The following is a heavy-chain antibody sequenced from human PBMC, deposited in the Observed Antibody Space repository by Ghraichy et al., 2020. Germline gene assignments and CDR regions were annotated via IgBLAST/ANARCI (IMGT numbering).Heavy chain of an antibody. D-gene: IGHD3-22*01. Sequence: SGPTLVKPTQTLTLTCTFSGFSLSTSGVGVGWIRQPPGKALEWLALIYWDDDKRYSPSLKSRLTITKDTSKNQVVLTMTNMDPVDTATYYCAHSSDYYDSSGYLGGFDYWGQGTLVIVSS. CDR2: IYWDDDK. CDR1: GFSLSTSGVG. CDR3: AHSSDYYDSSGYLGGFDY. V-gene: IGHV2-5*02. J-gene: IGHJ4*02.